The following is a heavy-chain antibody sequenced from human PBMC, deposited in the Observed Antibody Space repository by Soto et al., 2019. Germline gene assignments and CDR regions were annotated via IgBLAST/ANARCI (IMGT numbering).Heavy chain of an antibody. V-gene: IGHV4-39*07. D-gene: IGHD3-22*01. CDR2: IYSSENT. J-gene: IGHJ4*02. CDR3: ARALDYYDSSGSGFDY. CDR1: GVSVSSSSYS. Sequence: SETLSLTCTVSGVSVSSSSYSWGWIRQSPGKGLEWIGTIYSSENTYYNPSLLSRVTISVDKSKNQFSLKLSSVTAADTAVYYCARALDYYDSSGSGFDYWGQGTLVTVSS.